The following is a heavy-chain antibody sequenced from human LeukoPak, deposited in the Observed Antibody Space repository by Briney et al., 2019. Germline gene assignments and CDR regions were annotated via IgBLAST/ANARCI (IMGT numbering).Heavy chain of an antibody. D-gene: IGHD3-3*01. CDR3: ARDRRYDFWSGEWEGHYYYMDV. Sequence: SETLSLTCTVSGGSISSGSYYWSWIRQPAGNGLEWIGRIYASGSTNYNPSLKSRVTISVDTSKNQFSLKLSSVPAADTAVYYCARDRRYDFWSGEWEGHYYYMDVWGKGTTVTVSS. CDR1: GGSISSGSYY. J-gene: IGHJ6*03. V-gene: IGHV4-61*02. CDR2: IYASGST.